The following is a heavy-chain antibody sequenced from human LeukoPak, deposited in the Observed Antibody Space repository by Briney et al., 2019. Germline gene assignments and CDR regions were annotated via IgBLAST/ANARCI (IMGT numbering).Heavy chain of an antibody. Sequence: PGGSLRLSCVASGFTFSDHYMDWVRQAPGKGLECVGRIKHKADGYTTEYAASVRGRFTISRDDSKNSLYLQLNSLKTEDTAVYYCARVHGWAFDYWGQGALVTVSS. D-gene: IGHD3-10*01. V-gene: IGHV3-72*01. J-gene: IGHJ4*02. CDR3: ARVHGWAFDY. CDR1: GFTFSDHY. CDR2: IKHKADGYTT.